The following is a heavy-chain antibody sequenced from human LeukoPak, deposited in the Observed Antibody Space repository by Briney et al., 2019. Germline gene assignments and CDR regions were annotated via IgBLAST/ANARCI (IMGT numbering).Heavy chain of an antibody. CDR2: ISTYNGNT. V-gene: IGHV1-18*04. Sequence: ASVKVSCKASGYTFTSYGISWVRQAPGQGLEWMGWISTYNGNTNYAQKLQGRVTMTTDTSTSTTYMELRSLRSDDTAVYYCALIPYCTTATCYYFDYWGQGTLVTVSS. CDR3: ALIPYCTTATCYYFDY. D-gene: IGHD2-2*01. CDR1: GYTFTSYG. J-gene: IGHJ4*02.